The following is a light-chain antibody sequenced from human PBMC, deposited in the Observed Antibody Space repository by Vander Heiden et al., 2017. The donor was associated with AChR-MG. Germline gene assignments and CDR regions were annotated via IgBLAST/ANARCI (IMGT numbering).Light chain of an antibody. V-gene: IGKV2-28*01. J-gene: IGKJ2*01. Sequence: DLVMTQSPLSLPVTPGEPATISCRCSQSLLYSNGYNYLDWYLQKPGQSPQILIYLGSNRAPGVPDRFSGSGSGTDFTLKISRVEAEDVGVYYCMHTLQAPLTFGQGTKLAI. CDR1: QSLLYSNGYNY. CDR3: MHTLQAPLT. CDR2: LGS.